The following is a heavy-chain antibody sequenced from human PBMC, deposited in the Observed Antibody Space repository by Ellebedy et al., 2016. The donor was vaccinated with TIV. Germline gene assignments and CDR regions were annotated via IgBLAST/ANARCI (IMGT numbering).Heavy chain of an antibody. CDR1: GYTFTGNY. J-gene: IGHJ4*02. Sequence: AASVKVSCKASGYTFTGNYMHWVRQAPGQGLEWMGGIIPIFGTANYAQKFQGRVTITADESTSTDYMELSSLRSEDTAVYYCAREVDSSGYYSDYWGQGTLVTVSS. CDR2: IIPIFGTA. D-gene: IGHD3-22*01. V-gene: IGHV1-69*13. CDR3: AREVDSSGYYSDY.